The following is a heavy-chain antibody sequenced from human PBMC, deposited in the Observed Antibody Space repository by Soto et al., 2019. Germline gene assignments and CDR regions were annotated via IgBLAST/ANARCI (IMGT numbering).Heavy chain of an antibody. D-gene: IGHD7-27*01. Sequence: QVQLVQSGAEVKKPGSSVKVSCTASGGTLNNYAVSWVRQAPGQGLEWVGGFIPIFNSAVYAQKFELRVTITADESTSAAYMELSRLSSEDTAVYFCVREAKLGYFDYWGQGTLVTVSS. CDR2: FIPIFNSA. CDR1: GGTLNNYA. V-gene: IGHV1-69*01. J-gene: IGHJ4*02. CDR3: VREAKLGYFDY.